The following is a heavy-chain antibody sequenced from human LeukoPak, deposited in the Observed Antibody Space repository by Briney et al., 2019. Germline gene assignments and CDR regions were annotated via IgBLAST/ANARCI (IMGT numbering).Heavy chain of an antibody. CDR3: ARGGGNCLDY. V-gene: IGHV3-30-3*01. CDR1: GFTFNNYP. CDR2: ISYDGSNK. J-gene: IGHJ4*02. Sequence: GGSLRLSCAASGFTFNNYPMHWVRQAPGKGLEWVAVISYDGSNKYYADSVKGRFTISRNNSKNTLCLQMYSLRAEDTAVYYCARGGGNCLDYWGQGTLVAVSS. D-gene: IGHD3-16*01.